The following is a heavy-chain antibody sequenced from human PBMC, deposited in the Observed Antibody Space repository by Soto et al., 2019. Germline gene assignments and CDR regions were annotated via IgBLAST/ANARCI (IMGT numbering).Heavy chain of an antibody. V-gene: IGHV3-30*18. Sequence: GGSLRLSCAASGFTFSSYGMHWVRQAPGKGLEWVAVISYDGSNKYYADSVKGRFTISRDNSKNTLYLQMNSLRAEDTAVYYCAKEGVATGNPSYYYYYYGMDVWGQGTTVTVSS. CDR2: ISYDGSNK. D-gene: IGHD2-21*02. CDR3: AKEGVATGNPSYYYYYYGMDV. CDR1: GFTFSSYG. J-gene: IGHJ6*02.